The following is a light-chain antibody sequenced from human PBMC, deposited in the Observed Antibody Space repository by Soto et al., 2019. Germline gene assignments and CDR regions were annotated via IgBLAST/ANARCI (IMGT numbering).Light chain of an antibody. CDR3: QSYDSSLSAWV. V-gene: IGLV1-40*01. Sequence: QSVLTQPPSVSGAPGQRVTISCTGSSSNIGAGYDVQWYQQLPGTAPKLLIYANSNRPSGVPDRFSGSKSGTSASLAITGLQAEDEADYYCQSYDSSLSAWVFGGGTKLTVL. CDR2: ANS. CDR1: SSNIGAGYD. J-gene: IGLJ3*02.